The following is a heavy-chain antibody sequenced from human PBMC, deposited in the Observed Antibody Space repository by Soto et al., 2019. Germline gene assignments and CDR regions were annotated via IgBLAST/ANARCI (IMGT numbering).Heavy chain of an antibody. D-gene: IGHD3-22*01. J-gene: IGHJ4*02. Sequence: ASVKFSCKASGGTFSSYAISWVRQAPGQGLEWMGGIIPIFGTANYAQKFQGRVTITADESTSTAYMELSSLRSEDTAVYYCARDRAGGGYDYWGQGTLVTVSS. CDR1: GGTFSSYA. CDR2: IIPIFGTA. V-gene: IGHV1-69*13. CDR3: ARDRAGGGYDY.